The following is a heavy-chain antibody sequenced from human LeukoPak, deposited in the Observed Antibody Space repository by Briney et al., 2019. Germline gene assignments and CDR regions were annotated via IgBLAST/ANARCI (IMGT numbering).Heavy chain of an antibody. D-gene: IGHD6-19*01. V-gene: IGHV7-4-1*02. CDR1: GYSLTRYT. J-gene: IGHJ4*02. Sequence: ASVKVSCKASGYSLTRYTMNWVRQAPGQGLEWMGWINTNTGNPTYAQGFTGRFVFSLDTSVSTAYLQISSLKAEDTAVYYCWAGTGDDLDYWGQGTLVTVSS. CDR3: WAGTGDDLDY. CDR2: INTNTGNP.